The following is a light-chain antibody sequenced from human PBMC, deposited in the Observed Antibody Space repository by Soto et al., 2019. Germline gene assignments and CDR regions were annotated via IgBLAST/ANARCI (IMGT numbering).Light chain of an antibody. CDR3: QQYSSYPIT. Sequence: AIRMTQSPSSLSASIGDRVTFTCRASQDIGSSLAWYRQSLGEAPILLIYGAPTFQSGVPSRFSGSGSGTDFTLTITSLQSEDSATYFCQQYSSYPITFGQGTRLEI. CDR2: GAP. J-gene: IGKJ5*01. V-gene: IGKV1-8*01. CDR1: QDIGSS.